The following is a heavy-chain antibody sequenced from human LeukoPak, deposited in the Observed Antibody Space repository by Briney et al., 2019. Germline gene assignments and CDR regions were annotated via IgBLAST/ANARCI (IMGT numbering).Heavy chain of an antibody. D-gene: IGHD3-3*01. Sequence: SETLSLTCTVSGGSISSYYWSWIRQPPGKGLEWIGYIYYSGSTNYNPSLKSRVTISVDTSKNQFSLKLSSVTAADTAVYYCARVTSLRFLAPFDYWGQGTLVTVSS. J-gene: IGHJ4*02. V-gene: IGHV4-59*08. CDR3: ARVTSLRFLAPFDY. CDR2: IYYSGST. CDR1: GGSISSYY.